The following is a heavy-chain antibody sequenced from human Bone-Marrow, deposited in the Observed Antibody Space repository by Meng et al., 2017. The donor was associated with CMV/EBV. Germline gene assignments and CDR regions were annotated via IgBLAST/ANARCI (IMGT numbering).Heavy chain of an antibody. CDR2: ISGSGGST. CDR1: GFTFSSYG. J-gene: IGHJ6*02. Sequence: GESLKISCAASGFTFSSYGMHWVRQAPGKGLEWVSAISGSGGSTYYADSVKGRFTISRDNSKNTLYLQMNSLRAEDTAVYYCAKVLYGDYAHYYYYGMDVWGQGTTVNVSS. D-gene: IGHD4-17*01. CDR3: AKVLYGDYAHYYYYGMDV. V-gene: IGHV3-23*01.